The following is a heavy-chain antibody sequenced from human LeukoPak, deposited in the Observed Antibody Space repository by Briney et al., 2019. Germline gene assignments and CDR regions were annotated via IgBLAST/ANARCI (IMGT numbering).Heavy chain of an antibody. Sequence: GGSLRLSCAASGFTFSSYWMSWVRQAPGKGLEWVANIKQDGSEKYYVDSVKGRFTISRDNAKNSLYLQMNSLRAEDTAVYYCARDRDIYYYDSSGYRYFDYWGQGTLVTVSS. V-gene: IGHV3-7*01. CDR3: ARDRDIYYYDSSGYRYFDY. CDR2: IKQDGSEK. CDR1: GFTFSSYW. J-gene: IGHJ4*02. D-gene: IGHD3-22*01.